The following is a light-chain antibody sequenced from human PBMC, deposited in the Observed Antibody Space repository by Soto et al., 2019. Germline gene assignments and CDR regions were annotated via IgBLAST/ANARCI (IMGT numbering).Light chain of an antibody. J-gene: IGKJ1*01. CDR3: QQTYNSPWT. CDR1: QSVSTY. Sequence: DIQMTQSPSSLSASVGDRVTITCRASQSVSTYLNWYHQKPGKAPKLLIYAASSLQGGVPSRFSGSGSGTDFTLTISSLQPEDFATYFCQQTYNSPWTFGQGTKVDIK. CDR2: AAS. V-gene: IGKV1-39*01.